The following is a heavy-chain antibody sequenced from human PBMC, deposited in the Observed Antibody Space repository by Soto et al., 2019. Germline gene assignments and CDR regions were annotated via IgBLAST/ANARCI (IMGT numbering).Heavy chain of an antibody. CDR2: ISAYNGNT. Sequence: ASVKVSCKASGYTFTSYGISWVRQAPGQGLEWMGWISAYNGNTNYAQKLQGRVTMTTDTSTSTAYMELRSLRSDDTAVYYCARDVFGIMITFGGVIADAFDIWGQGTMVTVSS. V-gene: IGHV1-18*01. D-gene: IGHD3-16*02. CDR3: ARDVFGIMITFGGVIADAFDI. J-gene: IGHJ3*02. CDR1: GYTFTSYG.